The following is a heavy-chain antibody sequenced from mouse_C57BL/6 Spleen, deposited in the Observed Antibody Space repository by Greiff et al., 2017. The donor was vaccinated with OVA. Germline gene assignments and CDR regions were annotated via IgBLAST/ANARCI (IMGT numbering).Heavy chain of an antibody. J-gene: IGHJ4*01. Sequence: EVQLQESGAELVRPGASVKLSCTASGFNIKDDYMHWVKQRPEQGLEWIGWIDPENGDTEYASKFQGKATITADTSSNTAYLQLSSLTSEDTAVYYCTTPYSAMDYWGQGTSVTVSS. CDR3: TTPYSAMDY. V-gene: IGHV14-4*01. D-gene: IGHD2-10*01. CDR1: GFNIKDDY. CDR2: IDPENGDT.